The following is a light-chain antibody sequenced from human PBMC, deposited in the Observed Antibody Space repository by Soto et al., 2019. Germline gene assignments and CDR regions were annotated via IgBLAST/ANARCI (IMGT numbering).Light chain of an antibody. CDR2: EVS. J-gene: IGLJ1*01. CDR1: SSDVGSYNL. CDR3: CSYAGGSSYV. V-gene: IGLV2-23*02. Sequence: QSVLTQPASVSGSPGQSITISCAGTSSDVGSYNLVSWYQQHPGKAPKLMIYEVSKRPSGVSNRFSGSKSGNTASLTISGLQAEDEADYYCCSYAGGSSYVFGIGTKVTVL.